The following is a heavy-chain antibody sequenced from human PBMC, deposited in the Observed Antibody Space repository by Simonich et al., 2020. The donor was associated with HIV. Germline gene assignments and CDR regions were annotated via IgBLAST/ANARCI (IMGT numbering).Heavy chain of an antibody. CDR2: NNHSGNT. D-gene: IGHD3-3*01. CDR1: GGSFSGYY. Sequence: QVQLQQWGAGLLKPSETLSLTCAVYGGSFSGYYWSWIRQPPGKGLEWIGENNHSGNTNNKSSLNSRATISVDKSKNQFSLKLSSVTAADTAIYYCARRDRELILYFDYWGQGNLVTVSS. J-gene: IGHJ4*02. CDR3: ARRDRELILYFDY. V-gene: IGHV4-34*04.